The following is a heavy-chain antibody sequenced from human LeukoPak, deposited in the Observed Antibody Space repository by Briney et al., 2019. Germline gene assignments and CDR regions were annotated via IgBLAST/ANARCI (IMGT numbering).Heavy chain of an antibody. Sequence: PSETLSLTCSVYGGSFSGYYWTWIRQPPGEGLEWIGEIIHSGNTNYNPSLKSRVTISIDTSKNQFSLKLSSVTAADTAVYYCARYNWNDGWFDPWGQGTLVTVSS. V-gene: IGHV4-34*12. CDR3: ARYNWNDGWFDP. CDR2: IIHSGNT. CDR1: GGSFSGYY. D-gene: IGHD1-20*01. J-gene: IGHJ5*02.